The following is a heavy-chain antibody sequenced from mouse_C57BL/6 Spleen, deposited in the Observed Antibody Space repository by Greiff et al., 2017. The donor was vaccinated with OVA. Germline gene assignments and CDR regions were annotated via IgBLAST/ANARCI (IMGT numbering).Heavy chain of an antibody. Sequence: EVQLVESGGGLVQPGGSMKLSCVASGFTFSNYWMNWVRQSPEKGLEWVAQIRLKSDNYATHYAESVKGRFTISRDDSKSSVYLQMNNLRAEDTGIYYCTAGYYGNYFFYAMDYWGQGTSVTVSS. D-gene: IGHD2-1*01. CDR2: IRLKSDNYAT. CDR1: GFTFSNYW. CDR3: TAGYYGNYFFYAMDY. V-gene: IGHV6-3*01. J-gene: IGHJ4*01.